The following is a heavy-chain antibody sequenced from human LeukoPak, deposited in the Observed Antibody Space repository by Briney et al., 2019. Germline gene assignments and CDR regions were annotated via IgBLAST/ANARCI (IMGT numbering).Heavy chain of an antibody. D-gene: IGHD2-2*01. J-gene: IGHJ6*02. Sequence: SETLSLTCTVSVGSLSSYYWSWIRQPAGKGLEWIGRIYTSGSTNYNPSLTSRVTMSVDTSKNQFSLKLSSVTAADTAVYYCARDTDIVVVPAAFYYYYGMDVWGQGTTVTVSS. CDR2: IYTSGST. CDR1: VGSLSSYY. V-gene: IGHV4-4*07. CDR3: ARDTDIVVVPAAFYYYYGMDV.